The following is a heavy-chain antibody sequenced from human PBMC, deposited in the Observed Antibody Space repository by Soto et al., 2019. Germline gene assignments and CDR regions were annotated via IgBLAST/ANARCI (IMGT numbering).Heavy chain of an antibody. CDR2: IYNSGST. CDR1: GGSISSYH. J-gene: IGHJ6*03. V-gene: IGHV4-59*01. CDR3: AREMGFCTTTCCHAGPLYSYRAV. Sequence: SETLSLTCSVSGGSISSYHWSWIRRPPGKGLEWIGEIYNSGSTNYNPSLKSRVTISVDTSQNQFSLRLSSVTAADTAVYYCAREMGFCTTTCCHAGPLYSYRAVWGKGTTVTVSS. D-gene: IGHD2-2*01.